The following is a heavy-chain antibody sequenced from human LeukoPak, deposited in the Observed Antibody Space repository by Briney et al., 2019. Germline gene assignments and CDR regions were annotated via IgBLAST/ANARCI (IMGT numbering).Heavy chain of an antibody. CDR1: GFTFSTYA. D-gene: IGHD1-26*01. Sequence: GGSLRLSCAASGFTFSTYAMSCVRQAPGKGLEWVSAISGGGDRTFYADSVEGRFTVSRDNSQNTLYLQMNSLRADDTALYYCARGSELGSTTAFDYWGQGTLVTVSS. CDR3: ARGSELGSTTAFDY. CDR2: ISGGGDRT. V-gene: IGHV3-23*01. J-gene: IGHJ4*02.